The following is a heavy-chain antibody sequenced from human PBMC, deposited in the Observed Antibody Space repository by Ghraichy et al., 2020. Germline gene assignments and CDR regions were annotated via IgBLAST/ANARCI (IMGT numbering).Heavy chain of an antibody. CDR3: AKVTTLNSDYDFFFDY. CDR2: ISGSGTST. D-gene: IGHD4-11*01. CDR1: GFTFSNYA. V-gene: IGHV3-23*01. J-gene: IGHJ4*02. Sequence: GGSLRLSCAASGFTFSNYAMTWVRQAPRKGLEWVSSISGSGTSTYYADSVKGRFTISRDNYKNTLYLQMNSLRAKDTAVYYCAKVTTLNSDYDFFFDYWGQGTLVTVSS.